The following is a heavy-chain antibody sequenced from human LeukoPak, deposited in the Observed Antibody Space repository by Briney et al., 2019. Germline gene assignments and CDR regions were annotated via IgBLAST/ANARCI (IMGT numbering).Heavy chain of an antibody. V-gene: IGHV4-30-4*07. CDR3: AAGAAAGLFY. CDR1: GVAISRGGYA. D-gene: IGHD6-13*01. CDR2: IYHSGTT. Sequence: SGTLSLTCAVSGVAISRGGYAWNWIRQPPGKGLEWIANIYHSGTTYYNPSLTRPPTKPVDPSKNQFSREPTSMPPAPPAVTVCAAGAAAGLFYWGQGTLVTVSS. J-gene: IGHJ4*02.